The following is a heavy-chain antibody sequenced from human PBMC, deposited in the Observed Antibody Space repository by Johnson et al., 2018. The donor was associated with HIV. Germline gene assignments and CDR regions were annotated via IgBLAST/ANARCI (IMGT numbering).Heavy chain of an antibody. CDR3: VKMYYNFWSGYSAQMDAFDV. V-gene: IGHV3-30*18. D-gene: IGHD3-3*01. CDR1: GFTFSNYG. CDR2: ILNDGTNQ. Sequence: VQLVESGGGVVQPGRSLRLSCAASGFTFSNYGMHWVRQSPGRGVEWVAVILNDGTNQFYADSVKGRFTISRDNSKNTLYLEMYSLRVEDTAVYYCVKMYYNFWSGYSAQMDAFDVWGQGTMVTVSS. J-gene: IGHJ3*01.